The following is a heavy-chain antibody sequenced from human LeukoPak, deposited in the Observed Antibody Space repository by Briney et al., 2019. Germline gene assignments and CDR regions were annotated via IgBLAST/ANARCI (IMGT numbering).Heavy chain of an antibody. D-gene: IGHD6-19*01. CDR3: ARHVKGHSGWFYFDY. CDR2: IYISGST. Sequence: PSQTLSLTCTVSGGSISSGGYYCSWIRQPAVKGLEWIGRIYISGSTNYNLSLKSRVIMSVDTSKSQISLKLSSVTAADTAVYYCARHVKGHSGWFYFDYWGQGTLVTVSS. V-gene: IGHV4-61*02. CDR1: GGSISSGGYY. J-gene: IGHJ4*02.